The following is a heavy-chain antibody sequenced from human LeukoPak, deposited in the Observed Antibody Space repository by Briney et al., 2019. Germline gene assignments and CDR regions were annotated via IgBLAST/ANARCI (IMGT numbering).Heavy chain of an antibody. Sequence: PGESLKISCKGSGYSFTSYWIGWVRQMPGKGLEWMGIIYPGDSDTRYSPSFQGQVTISADKSISTAYLQWSSLKASDTAMYYCARLGGDYVAGYPMDVWGKGTTVTVSS. CDR1: GYSFTSYW. D-gene: IGHD4-17*01. V-gene: IGHV5-51*01. CDR2: IYPGDSDT. CDR3: ARLGGDYVAGYPMDV. J-gene: IGHJ6*03.